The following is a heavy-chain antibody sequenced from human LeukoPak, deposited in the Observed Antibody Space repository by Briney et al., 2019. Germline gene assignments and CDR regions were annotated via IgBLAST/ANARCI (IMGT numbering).Heavy chain of an antibody. D-gene: IGHD2-15*01. CDR1: GYTFTNYG. CDR2: ISTYDHDT. CDR3: VRDYFCSGGTCNDCFDP. Sequence: ASVKVSCKASGYTFTNYGISWVRQAPGQGLEWMAWISTYDHDTNYAQKFRGRVTMTTDTSTSTAYMELRSLGSDDTAVYYCVRDYFCSGGTCNDCFDPWGQGTLVTVSS. J-gene: IGHJ5*02. V-gene: IGHV1-18*01.